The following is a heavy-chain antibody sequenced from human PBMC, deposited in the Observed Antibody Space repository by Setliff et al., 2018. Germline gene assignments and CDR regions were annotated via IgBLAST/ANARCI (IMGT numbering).Heavy chain of an antibody. Sequence: GGSLRLSCAASAFSFSTYVVHWVRQAPGKGLEWVAVMSYDGKKTFYADSVKGRFTISRDTSKNTLYLQMNSLRPEDTAVYYCARGAHAYGYWGQGTLVTVSS. CDR2: MSYDGKKT. CDR1: AFSFSTYV. V-gene: IGHV3-30*04. CDR3: ARGAHAYGY. D-gene: IGHD5-18*01. J-gene: IGHJ4*02.